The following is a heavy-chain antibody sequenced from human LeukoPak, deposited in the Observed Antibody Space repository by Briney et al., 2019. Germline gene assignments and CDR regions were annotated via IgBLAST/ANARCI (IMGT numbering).Heavy chain of an antibody. J-gene: IGHJ4*02. CDR1: GYTFTGYY. D-gene: IGHD5-24*01. Sequence: ASVKASCKASGYTFTGYYMHWVRQAPGQGLEWMGWINPNSGGTNYAQKFQGRVTMTRDTSISTAYMDLSRLRSDDTAVYYCARARWLQPFDYWGQGTLVTVSS. V-gene: IGHV1-2*02. CDR2: INPNSGGT. CDR3: ARARWLQPFDY.